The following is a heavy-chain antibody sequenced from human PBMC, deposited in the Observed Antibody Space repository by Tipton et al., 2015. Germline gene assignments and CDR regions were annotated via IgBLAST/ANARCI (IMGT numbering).Heavy chain of an antibody. D-gene: IGHD3-10*01. CDR3: ARPMFRGLRKYYYFYGMDV. CDR2: INPLGAST. V-gene: IGHV1-46*01. CDR1: ASTFSSYY. Sequence: QSGAEVKKPGASVKISCKTSASTFSSYYIHWVRQAPGQGLEWMGIINPLGASTTYAQKFRGRLSVSRNTSTSTVFMELRSLKSEDTAVYYCARPMFRGLRKYYYFYGMDVWGQGTTVTVSS. J-gene: IGHJ6*02.